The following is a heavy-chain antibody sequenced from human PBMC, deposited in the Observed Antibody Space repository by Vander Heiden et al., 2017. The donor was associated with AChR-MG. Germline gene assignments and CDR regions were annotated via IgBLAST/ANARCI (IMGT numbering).Heavy chain of an antibody. V-gene: IGHV5-51*01. Sequence: EVQLVQSGAAVKKPGESLKISCKGSGYSFTSYRLGWVRQMTGKGLEWMGIIYPGDSDTRYSPSFQGQVTISADKSISTAYLQWSSLKASDTAMYYCARHWTWDSGSYGLDYWGQGTLVTVSS. CDR1: GYSFTSYR. J-gene: IGHJ4*02. CDR2: IYPGDSDT. D-gene: IGHD1-26*01. CDR3: ARHWTWDSGSYGLDY.